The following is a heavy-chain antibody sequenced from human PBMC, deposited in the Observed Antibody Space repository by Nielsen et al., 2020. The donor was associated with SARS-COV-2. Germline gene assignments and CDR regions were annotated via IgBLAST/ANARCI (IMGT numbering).Heavy chain of an antibody. V-gene: IGHV1-46*01. CDR3: ARESEGWDPGAVDY. CDR2: INPSGGST. Sequence: ASVKVSCKASGYTFTSYYMHWVRQAPGQGLEWMGIINPSGGSTSYAQKFQGRVTMTTDTSTSTAYMELRSLRSDDTAVYYCARESEGWDPGAVDYWGQGTLVTVSS. J-gene: IGHJ4*02. D-gene: IGHD1-26*01. CDR1: GYTFTSYY.